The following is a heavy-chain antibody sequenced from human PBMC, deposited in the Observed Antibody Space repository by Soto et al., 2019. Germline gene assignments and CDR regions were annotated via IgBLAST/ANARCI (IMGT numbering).Heavy chain of an antibody. J-gene: IGHJ4*02. Sequence: SQTLSLTCVISGDSVSNTSAAWNWIRQSPSRGLEWLGRTYYRSEWYNDYALSVKSRITINPDTSRNQLSLQLNSVTPEDTAVYYCARAVTLIRGAPLDYWGQGTLVTVSS. V-gene: IGHV6-1*01. D-gene: IGHD3-10*01. CDR2: TYYRSEWYN. CDR1: GDSVSNTSAA. CDR3: ARAVTLIRGAPLDY.